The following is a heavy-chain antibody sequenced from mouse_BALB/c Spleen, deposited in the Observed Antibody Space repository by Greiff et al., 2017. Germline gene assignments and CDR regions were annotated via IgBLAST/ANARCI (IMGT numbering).Heavy chain of an antibody. Sequence: EVHLVESGGGLVKPGGSLKLSCAASGFTFSSYAMSWVRQTPEKRLEWVASISSGGSTYYPDSVKGRFTISRDNARNILYLQMSSLRSEDTAMYYCARGQDYGSSYWYFDVWGEGTTVTVSS. CDR2: ISSGGST. D-gene: IGHD1-1*01. CDR3: ARGQDYGSSYWYFDV. J-gene: IGHJ1*01. V-gene: IGHV5-6-5*01. CDR1: GFTFSSYA.